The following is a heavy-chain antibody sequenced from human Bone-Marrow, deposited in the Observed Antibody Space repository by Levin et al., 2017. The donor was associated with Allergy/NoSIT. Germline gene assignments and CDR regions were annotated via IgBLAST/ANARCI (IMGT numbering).Heavy chain of an antibody. Sequence: GESLKISCEGSGYSFGVYWIAWVRQVPGKGLEWMGFIFPSDSDTKYSPSFQGQVIFSADTSISTVYLQWTRLNASDTAIYYCARSLTLTGRRGAFDIWGRGTMVSVSS. CDR1: GYSFGVYW. J-gene: IGHJ3*02. V-gene: IGHV5-51*01. D-gene: IGHD4-23*01. CDR3: ARSLTLTGRRGAFDI. CDR2: IFPSDSDT.